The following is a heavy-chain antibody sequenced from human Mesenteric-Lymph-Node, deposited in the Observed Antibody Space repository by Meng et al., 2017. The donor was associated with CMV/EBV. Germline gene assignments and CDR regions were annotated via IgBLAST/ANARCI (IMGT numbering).Heavy chain of an antibody. Sequence: SETLSLTCTVSGYSISSGYYWGWIRQPPGKGLEWIGSIYHSGSTYYNPSLKSRVTISVDTSKNQFSLKLSSVTAADTAVYYCARGRIAGRYFQHWGQGTLVTVSS. CDR2: IYHSGST. J-gene: IGHJ1*01. D-gene: IGHD1-20*01. CDR3: ARGRIAGRYFQH. V-gene: IGHV4-38-2*02. CDR1: GYSISSGYY.